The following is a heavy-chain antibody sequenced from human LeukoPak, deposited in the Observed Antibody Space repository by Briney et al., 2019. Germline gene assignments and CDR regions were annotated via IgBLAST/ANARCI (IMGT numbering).Heavy chain of an antibody. V-gene: IGHV4-34*01. D-gene: IGHD2-15*01. Sequence: NPSETLSLTCAVYGGSFSGYYWSWIRQPPGKGLEWIGEINHSGSTNYNPSLKSRVTISVDMSKNQFSLKLSSVTAADTAVYYCARLAGGYCSGGSCLNWFDPWGQGTLVTVSS. CDR1: GGSFSGYY. J-gene: IGHJ5*02. CDR2: INHSGST. CDR3: ARLAGGYCSGGSCLNWFDP.